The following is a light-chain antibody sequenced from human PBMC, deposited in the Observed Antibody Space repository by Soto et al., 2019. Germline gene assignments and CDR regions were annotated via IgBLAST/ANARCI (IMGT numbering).Light chain of an antibody. CDR1: QTISSW. CDR2: KAS. Sequence: DIQMTQSPSTLSGSVGDRVTITCRASQTISSWLAWYQQKPGKAPKLLIYKASTLKSGVPSRFSGSGSGTEFTLTISSLQPDDFATYYCQQRNSYPRTFGQGTKVEIK. V-gene: IGKV1-5*03. J-gene: IGKJ2*01. CDR3: QQRNSYPRT.